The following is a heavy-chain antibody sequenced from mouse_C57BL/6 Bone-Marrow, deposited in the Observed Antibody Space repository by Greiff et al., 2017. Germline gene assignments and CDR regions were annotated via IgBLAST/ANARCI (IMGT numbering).Heavy chain of an antibody. CDR3: AGSLTGAMDY. V-gene: IGHV1-82*01. J-gene: IGHJ4*01. CDR1: GYAFSSSW. CDR2: IYPGDGDT. Sequence: QVQLKESGPELVKPGASVKISCKASGYAFSSSWMNWVKQRPGKGLEWIGRIYPGDGDTNYNGKFKGKATLTADKSSSTAYMQLSSLTSEDSAVYFCAGSLTGAMDYWGQGTSVTVSS. D-gene: IGHD4-1*01.